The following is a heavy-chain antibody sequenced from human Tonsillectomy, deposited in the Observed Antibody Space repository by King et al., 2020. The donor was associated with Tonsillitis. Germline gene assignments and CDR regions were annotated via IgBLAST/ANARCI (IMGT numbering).Heavy chain of an antibody. CDR2: ISGSGGST. V-gene: IGHV3-23*04. CDR1: GFTFSSYA. CDR3: AKDRIPVAGTPHYYYMDV. D-gene: IGHD6-19*01. J-gene: IGHJ6*03. Sequence: VQLVESGGGLVQPGGSLRLSCAASGFTFSSYAMSWVRQAPGKGLEWVSAISGSGGSTYYADSVKGRFTISRDNSKNTLYLQMNSLRAEDTAVYYCAKDRIPVAGTPHYYYMDVWGKGTTVTVSS.